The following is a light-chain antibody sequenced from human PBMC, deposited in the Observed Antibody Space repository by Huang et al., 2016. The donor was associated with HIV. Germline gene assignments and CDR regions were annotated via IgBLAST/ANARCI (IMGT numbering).Light chain of an antibody. CDR1: QVISSA. Sequence: THLTQSPSSLSANVGDRVVLTCRAGQVISSAWAWFQQKPGKPPRLLIHGASALETGVPGRFSGSESGTEFTLTISSLQPDDFATYFCQKYDSYPWTFGQGTKVEIK. CDR3: QKYDSYPWT. V-gene: IGKV1-13*02. CDR2: GAS. J-gene: IGKJ1*01.